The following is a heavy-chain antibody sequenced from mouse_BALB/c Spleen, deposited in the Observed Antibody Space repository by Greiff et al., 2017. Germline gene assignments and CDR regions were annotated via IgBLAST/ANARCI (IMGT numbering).Heavy chain of an antibody. CDR1: GYAFSSSW. CDR3: ARDGYYCDAMDY. D-gene: IGHD2-3*01. CDR2: IYPGDGDT. J-gene: IGHJ4*01. V-gene: IGHV1-82*01. Sequence: QVQLKQSGPELVKPGASVKISCKASGYAFSSSWMNWVKQRPGQGLEWIGRIYPGDGDTNYNGKFKGKATLTADKSSSTAYMQLSSLTSVDSAVYFCARDGYYCDAMDYWGQGTSVTVSS.